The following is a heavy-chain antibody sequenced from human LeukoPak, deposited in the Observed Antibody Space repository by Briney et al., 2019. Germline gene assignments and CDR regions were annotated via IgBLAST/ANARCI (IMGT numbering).Heavy chain of an antibody. CDR3: ARDEWELLRSPSGH. V-gene: IGHV1-18*01. Sequence: ASVKVSCKASGYTFTSYGISWVRQAPGQGLEWMGWISAYNGNTNYAQELQGRVTMTTDTSTSTAYMELRSLRSDDTAVYYCARDEWELLRSPSGHWGQGTLVTVSS. CDR1: GYTFTSYG. CDR2: ISAYNGNT. D-gene: IGHD1-26*01. J-gene: IGHJ4*02.